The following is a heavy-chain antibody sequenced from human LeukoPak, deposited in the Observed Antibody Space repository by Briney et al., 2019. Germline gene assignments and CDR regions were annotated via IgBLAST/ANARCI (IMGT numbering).Heavy chain of an antibody. D-gene: IGHD1-26*01. CDR1: GFTFSSYG. CDR3: SGVGANLIDY. CDR2: IRYDGSNK. J-gene: IGHJ4*02. V-gene: IGHV3-30*02. Sequence: QPGGSLRLSCAASGFTFSSYGMHWVRQAPGKGLEWVAFIRYDGSNKYYADSAKGRFTISRDNSKNTLYLQMNSLRAEDTAVYYCSGVGANLIDYWGQGTLVTVSS.